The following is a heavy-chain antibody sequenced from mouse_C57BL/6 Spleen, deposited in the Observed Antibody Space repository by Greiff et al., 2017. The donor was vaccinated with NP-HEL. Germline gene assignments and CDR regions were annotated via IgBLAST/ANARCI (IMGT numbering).Heavy chain of an antibody. V-gene: IGHV14-4*01. Sequence: EVKLVESGAELVRPGASVKLSCTASGFNIKDDYMHWVKQRPEQGLEWIGWIDPENGDTEYASKFQGKATITADTSSNTAYLQLSSLTSEDTAVYYCTPDGYYATYWGQGTLVTVSA. CDR2: IDPENGDT. CDR1: GFNIKDDY. CDR3: TPDGYYATY. D-gene: IGHD2-3*01. J-gene: IGHJ3*01.